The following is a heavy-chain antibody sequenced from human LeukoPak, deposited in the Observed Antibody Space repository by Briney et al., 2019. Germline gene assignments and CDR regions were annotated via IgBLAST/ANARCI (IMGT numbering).Heavy chain of an antibody. CDR2: ISYDGSNK. J-gene: IGHJ4*02. CDR1: GFTFSSYG. D-gene: IGHD2-2*01. Sequence: GGSLRLSCAASGFTFSSYGMHWVRQAPGKGLEWVAVISYDGSNKYYADSVKGRFTISRDNSKNTLYLQMNSLRAEDTAVYYCAKDRGKYQLLVEFDYWGQGTLVTGSS. V-gene: IGHV3-30*18. CDR3: AKDRGKYQLLVEFDY.